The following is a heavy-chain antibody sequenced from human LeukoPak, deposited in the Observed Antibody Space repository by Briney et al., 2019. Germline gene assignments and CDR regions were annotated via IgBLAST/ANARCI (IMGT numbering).Heavy chain of an antibody. CDR2: ISAYNGNT. V-gene: IGHV1-18*01. CDR1: RYTHIRYG. CDR3: ARVPGSSFDY. Sequence: GGSVKDSFKASRYTHIRYGINWVRQAPGQGVEWIRWISAYNGNTKHGQKLQDRVTITTDTSPSTAYIELRSRRYDDTAVYYCARVPGSSFDYRGQGTLVTVSS. J-gene: IGHJ4*02.